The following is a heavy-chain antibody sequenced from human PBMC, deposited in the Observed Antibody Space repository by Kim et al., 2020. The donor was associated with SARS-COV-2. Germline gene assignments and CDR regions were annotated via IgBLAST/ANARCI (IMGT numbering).Heavy chain of an antibody. D-gene: IGHD4-17*01. CDR2: NT. V-gene: IGHV1-18*01. CDR3: ARGDTVTTVDY. Sequence: NTNYAQKLQGRVTMTTDTSTSTAYMELRSLRSDDTAVYYCARGDTVTTVDYWGQGTLVTVSS. J-gene: IGHJ4*02.